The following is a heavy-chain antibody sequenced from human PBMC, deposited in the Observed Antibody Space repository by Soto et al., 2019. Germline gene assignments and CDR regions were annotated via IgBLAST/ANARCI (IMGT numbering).Heavy chain of an antibody. Sequence: EVQLVASGGGLVQPGGSLRLSCAASGFTVSSYWMTWVRQAPGTGLEWVANIKQDGSEKYYVDSVKGRFTISRDNAKNLHYLPRNSLSAADTAVYYCVRRGYCSSSCLLAYWGQGTLVTVSS. CDR3: VRRGYCSSSCLLAY. CDR1: GFTVSSYW. J-gene: IGHJ4*02. CDR2: IKQDGSEK. D-gene: IGHD2-2*01. V-gene: IGHV3-7*01.